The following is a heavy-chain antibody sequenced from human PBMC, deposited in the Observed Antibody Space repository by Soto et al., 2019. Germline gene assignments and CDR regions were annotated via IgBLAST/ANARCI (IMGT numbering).Heavy chain of an antibody. V-gene: IGHV4-59*01. Sequence: PSVTLSLTCTVSGGSISSYYWSWIPQPPGKGLEWIGYIYYSGSTNYNPSLKSRVTISVDTSKNQFSLKLSSVTAADTAMYYCARAGSSYYYYGMDVWGQGTTVTVSS. CDR3: ARAGSSYYYYGMDV. J-gene: IGHJ6*02. CDR1: GGSISSYY. D-gene: IGHD6-6*01. CDR2: IYYSGST.